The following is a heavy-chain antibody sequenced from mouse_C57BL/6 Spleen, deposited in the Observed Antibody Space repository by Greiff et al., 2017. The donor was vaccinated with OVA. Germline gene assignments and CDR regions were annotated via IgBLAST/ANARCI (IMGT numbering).Heavy chain of an antibody. CDR1: GFTFSDAW. V-gene: IGHV6-6*01. Sequence: EVKLMESGGGLVQPGGSMKLSCAASGFTFSDAWMDWVRQSPEKGLEWVAEIRNKANNPASYYAESVKGRFTISRDDSKSSVDLQMNSLRAEDTGIYYCTGRYYDYFDYAMDYWGQGTSVTVSS. D-gene: IGHD2-4*01. J-gene: IGHJ4*01. CDR3: TGRYYDYFDYAMDY. CDR2: IRNKANNPAS.